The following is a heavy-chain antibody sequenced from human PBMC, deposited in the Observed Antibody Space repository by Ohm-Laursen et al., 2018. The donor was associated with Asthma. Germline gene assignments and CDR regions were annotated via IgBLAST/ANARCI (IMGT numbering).Heavy chain of an antibody. Sequence: SVKVSCKASGYTFSRSGIPWGRQAPGQGLLWMGWVSGYNGNTNYAQKLQGRVTMNTDTSTSTAYMELRSLRSDDTAVYYCARAATYYDSSGYLSGWGQGTLVTVSS. D-gene: IGHD3-22*01. CDR3: ARAATYYDSSGYLSG. CDR2: VSGYNGNT. CDR1: GYTFSRSG. V-gene: IGHV1-18*04. J-gene: IGHJ4*02.